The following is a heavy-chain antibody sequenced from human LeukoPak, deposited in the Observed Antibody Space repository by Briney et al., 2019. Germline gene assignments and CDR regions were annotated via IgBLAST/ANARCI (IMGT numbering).Heavy chain of an antibody. CDR3: AKDYGDDFWSGYYSGMSEFDY. CDR1: GFTFSSYG. Sequence: PGGSLRLSCAASGFTFSSYGMHWVRQAPGKVLEWVAFIRYDGSNKYYAGSVKGRFTISRDNPKNTLYLQMNSLRAEDTAVYYCAKDYGDDFWSGYYSGMSEFDYWGQGTLVTVSS. V-gene: IGHV3-30*02. J-gene: IGHJ4*02. D-gene: IGHD3-3*01. CDR2: IRYDGSNK.